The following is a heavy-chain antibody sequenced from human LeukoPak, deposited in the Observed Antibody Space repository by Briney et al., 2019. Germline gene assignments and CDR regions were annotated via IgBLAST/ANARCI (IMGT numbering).Heavy chain of an antibody. D-gene: IGHD2-15*01. CDR2: IYYSGST. Sequence: SETLSLTCTVSGGSISSYYWSWIRQPPGKGLEWIGYIYYSGSTNYNPSLKSRVTISVDTSKNQFPLKLSSVTAADTAVYYCAMSRYCSGGSCYLDAFDIWGQGTMVTVSS. CDR3: AMSRYCSGGSCYLDAFDI. CDR1: GGSISSYY. J-gene: IGHJ3*02. V-gene: IGHV4-59*01.